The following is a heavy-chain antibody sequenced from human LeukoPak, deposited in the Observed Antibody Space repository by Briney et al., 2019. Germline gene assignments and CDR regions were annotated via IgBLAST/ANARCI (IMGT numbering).Heavy chain of an antibody. CDR2: VSPFNGNT. J-gene: IGHJ4*02. CDR3: ARDRGRIFSGGDFDY. V-gene: IGHV1-18*01. Sequence: ASVTVSCKASGYTFITSGISWVRQAPGQGLEWVGWVSPFNGNTNYAQKFQGRVTMTTDRSTGTAYMELRSLRSADTAVYYCARDRGRIFSGGDFDYWGQGTLITVSS. D-gene: IGHD2-15*01. CDR1: GYTFITSG.